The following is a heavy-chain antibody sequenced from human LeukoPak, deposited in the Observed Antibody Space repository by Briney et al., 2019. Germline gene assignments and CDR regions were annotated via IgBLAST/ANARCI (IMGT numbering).Heavy chain of an antibody. Sequence: SETLSLTCTVSGGSISSSSYYWGWIRRPPGKGLEWIGSIYYSGSTYYNPSLKSRVTISVDTSKNQFSLKLSSVTAADTAVYYCARDRHFKYYYDSSGYYPDAFDIWGQGTMVTVSS. V-gene: IGHV4-39*07. D-gene: IGHD3-22*01. J-gene: IGHJ3*02. CDR2: IYYSGST. CDR1: GGSISSSSYY. CDR3: ARDRHFKYYYDSSGYYPDAFDI.